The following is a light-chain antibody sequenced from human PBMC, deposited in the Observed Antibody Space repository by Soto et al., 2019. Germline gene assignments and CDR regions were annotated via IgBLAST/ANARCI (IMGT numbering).Light chain of an antibody. J-gene: IGKJ1*01. CDR3: QQYGSSPWT. Sequence: EIVLTQSPGTLSLSPGERVTLSCRASQSVSSSYLAWYQQKPGQAPSPLIYGASSRAIGIPDRFSGSGSGTDFTLTISRLEPEDFAVYYCQQYGSSPWTFGQGTKVEIK. CDR1: QSVSSSY. V-gene: IGKV3-20*01. CDR2: GAS.